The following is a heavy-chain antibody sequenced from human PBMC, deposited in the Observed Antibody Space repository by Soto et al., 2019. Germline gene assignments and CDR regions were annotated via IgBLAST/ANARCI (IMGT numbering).Heavy chain of an antibody. CDR1: GYTFTSYA. CDR3: ARVYCSGGSCYSPGENWFDP. CDR2: INAGNGNT. D-gene: IGHD2-15*01. Sequence: ASVKVSCKASGYTFTSYAMHWVRQAPGQRLEWMGWINAGNGNTKYSQKFQGRVTITRDTSASTAYMELSSLRSEDTAVYYCARVYCSGGSCYSPGENWFDPWGQGTLVTVS. J-gene: IGHJ5*02. V-gene: IGHV1-3*01.